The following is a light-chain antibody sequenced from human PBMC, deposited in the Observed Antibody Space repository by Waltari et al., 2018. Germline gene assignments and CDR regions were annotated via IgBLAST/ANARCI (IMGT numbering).Light chain of an antibody. Sequence: QSVLTQPPSASGTPGQRVTISCSGSSSNIGSNYVYWYQQLPGTAPKLLIYRNNHGPLGVPDRLPRSKSGTSASLAISGLRSEDEADYYCAAWDDSLSGWVFGGGTKLTVL. CDR3: AAWDDSLSGWV. CDR1: SSNIGSNY. J-gene: IGLJ3*02. CDR2: RNN. V-gene: IGLV1-47*01.